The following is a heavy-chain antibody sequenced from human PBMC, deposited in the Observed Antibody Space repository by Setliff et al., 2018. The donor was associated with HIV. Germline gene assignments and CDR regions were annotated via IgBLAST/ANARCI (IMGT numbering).Heavy chain of an antibody. D-gene: IGHD2-21*01. CDR2: IHVSGNT. CDR1: GGSISAYY. CDR3: ARLFIPNYFDP. Sequence: PSETLSLTCTVSGGSISAYYWNWIRQAPGEGLEWIGYIHVSGNTKYNPSLKSRVTMSVDTSKNQFSLNLSSVTAADTAVYYCARLFIPNYFDPWGQGTLVTVSS. V-gene: IGHV4-59*01. J-gene: IGHJ5*02.